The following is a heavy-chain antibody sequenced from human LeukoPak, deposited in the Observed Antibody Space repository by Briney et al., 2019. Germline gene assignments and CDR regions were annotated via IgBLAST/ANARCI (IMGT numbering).Heavy chain of an antibody. V-gene: IGHV3-23*01. CDR2: ISGSGGST. CDR1: GFIFSSYA. D-gene: IGHD3-3*01. Sequence: GGSLRLSCAASGFIFSSYAMSWVRQAPGKGLEWVSAISGSGGSTYYADSVKGRFTISRDNSKNTLYLQMNSLRAEDTAVYYCAKGFRGGYDAFDIWGQGTMVTVSS. J-gene: IGHJ3*02. CDR3: AKGFRGGYDAFDI.